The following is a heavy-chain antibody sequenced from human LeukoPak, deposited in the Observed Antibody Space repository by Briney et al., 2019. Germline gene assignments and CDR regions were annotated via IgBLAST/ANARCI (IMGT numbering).Heavy chain of an antibody. CDR2: INHSGGT. CDR3: ARHSFYYDSNGYYYFFDP. Sequence: SETLSLTCAVYGGSFSGYCWSWIRQPPGKGLEWIGEINHSGGTNYNPSLMGRVTISVDTSKNQFSLRLSSVTAADTAVYYCARHSFYYDSNGYYYFFDPWGQGTLVTVSS. D-gene: IGHD3-22*01. J-gene: IGHJ5*02. V-gene: IGHV4-34*01. CDR1: GGSFSGYC.